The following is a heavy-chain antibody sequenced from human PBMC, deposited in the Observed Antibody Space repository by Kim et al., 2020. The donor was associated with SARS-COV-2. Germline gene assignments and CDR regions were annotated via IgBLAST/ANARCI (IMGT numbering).Heavy chain of an antibody. V-gene: IGHV3-21*06. D-gene: IGHD3-10*01. CDR2: YI. Sequence: YIYYADSVKGRFTRTRDNAKDSVYLQMNSLRAEDTAVYCCTRDSSMVRFDCWGQGTLVTVSS. CDR3: TRDSSMVRFDC. J-gene: IGHJ4*02.